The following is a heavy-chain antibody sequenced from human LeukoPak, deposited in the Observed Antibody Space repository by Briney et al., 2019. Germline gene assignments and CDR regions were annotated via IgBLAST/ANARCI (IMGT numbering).Heavy chain of an antibody. D-gene: IGHD6-19*01. CDR3: AKDLSSGWPDAFDI. J-gene: IGHJ3*02. Sequence: PGGSLRLSCAASGFTFSSFRMNWVRQAPGKGLEWVSSISGSSSDIYYADSVKGRFTISRDNSKNTLYLQMNSLRAEDTAVYYCAKDLSSGWPDAFDIWGQGTMVTVSS. V-gene: IGHV3-21*04. CDR1: GFTFSSFR. CDR2: ISGSSSDI.